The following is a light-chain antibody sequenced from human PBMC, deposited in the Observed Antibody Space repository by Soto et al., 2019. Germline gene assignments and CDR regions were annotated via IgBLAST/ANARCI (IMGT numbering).Light chain of an antibody. CDR1: SSDVGGYNY. Sequence: QSALTQPASVSGSPGQSITISCTGTSSDVGGYNYVSWYQQYPGKAPKLLIFDVSDRLSGVSNRFSASKSGNTASLSITGLQGDDEAEYCCSSYTSSDTYVIFGGGTKLTVL. CDR3: SSYTSSDTYVI. CDR2: DVS. J-gene: IGLJ2*01. V-gene: IGLV2-14*03.